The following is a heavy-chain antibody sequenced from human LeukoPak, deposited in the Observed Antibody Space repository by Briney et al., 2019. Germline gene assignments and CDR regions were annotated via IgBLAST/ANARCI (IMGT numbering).Heavy chain of an antibody. J-gene: IGHJ4*02. CDR2: ISGSGGST. Sequence: PGGSLRLSCAASGFTFSSYAMSWVRQAPGKGLEWVSAISGSGGSTYYADSVKGRFTISRDNSKNTLYLQMNSLRAEDTAAYYCAGYSSGWSNGFDYWGQGTLVTVSS. V-gene: IGHV3-23*01. CDR3: AGYSSGWSNGFDY. CDR1: GFTFSSYA. D-gene: IGHD6-19*01.